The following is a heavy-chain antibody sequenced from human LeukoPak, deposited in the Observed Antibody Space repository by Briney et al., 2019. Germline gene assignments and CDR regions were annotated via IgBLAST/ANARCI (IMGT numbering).Heavy chain of an antibody. CDR3: AKGKVNHDGALDI. CDR2: ISGSVSGSGDST. Sequence: PGGSLRLSCAASGFSFGSYAMSWVRQAPGKGLEWVSEISGSVSGSGDSTHYADSVKGRFTTSRDNSKKTLFLQMNSLRAEDTAVYYCAKGKVNHDGALDIWGQGAVVTVSS. V-gene: IGHV3-23*01. J-gene: IGHJ3*02. CDR1: GFSFGSYA. D-gene: IGHD3-16*01.